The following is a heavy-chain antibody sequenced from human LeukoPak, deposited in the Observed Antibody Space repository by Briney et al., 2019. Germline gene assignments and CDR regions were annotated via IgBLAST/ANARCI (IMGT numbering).Heavy chain of an antibody. D-gene: IGHD3-22*01. J-gene: IGHJ5*02. Sequence: AGGSLRLSCAASGFTFSSYGMHWVRQAPGKGLEWVAVISYDGSNKYYADSVKGRFTISRDNSKNTLYLQMNSLRAEDTAVYYCAKDLGDYYDSSGYYSTWGQGTLVTVSS. CDR2: ISYDGSNK. CDR3: AKDLGDYYDSSGYYST. V-gene: IGHV3-30*18. CDR1: GFTFSSYG.